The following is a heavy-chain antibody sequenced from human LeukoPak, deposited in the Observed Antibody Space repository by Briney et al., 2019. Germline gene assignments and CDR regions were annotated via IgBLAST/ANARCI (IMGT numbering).Heavy chain of an antibody. CDR3: ARWPASRAFDI. CDR2: THYTSKWYN. CDR1: GDSVSSNSVA. D-gene: IGHD2-2*01. V-gene: IGHV6-1*01. J-gene: IGHJ3*02. Sequence: SQTLSLTCVISGDSVSSNSVAWNWIRQSPSRGLEWLGRTHYTSKWYNDYALSVKSRITINPDASKNQFSLHLNSVTPEDTAVYYCARWPASRAFDIWGQGTMVTVSS.